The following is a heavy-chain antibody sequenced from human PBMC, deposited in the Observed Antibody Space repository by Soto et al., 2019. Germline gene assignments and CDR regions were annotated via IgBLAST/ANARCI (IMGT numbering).Heavy chain of an antibody. Sequence: SGGSLRLSCATSGFSLGGYAMSWVRQAPGKGLDWVSSISGSGATTYYTNSVKGRFTISRDNSKNTVYLQMNSLRAEDTAVYYYAKGSRGYTGYVFDYWGQGALVTV. J-gene: IGHJ4*02. CDR1: GFSLGGYA. CDR2: ISGSGATT. V-gene: IGHV3-23*01. D-gene: IGHD5-12*01. CDR3: AKGSRGYTGYVFDY.